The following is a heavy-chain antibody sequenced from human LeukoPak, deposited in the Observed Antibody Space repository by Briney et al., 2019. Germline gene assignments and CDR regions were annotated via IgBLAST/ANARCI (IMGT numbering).Heavy chain of an antibody. Sequence: GGSLRLSCAASGFTFSSYAMSWVRQAPGKGLEWVSTMSGNGGNTYYADSVKGRFTISRDTAKNSLYLQMNSLRAEDTAVYYCARVPTTVTTVYFDYWGQGTLVTVSS. J-gene: IGHJ4*02. D-gene: IGHD4-17*01. V-gene: IGHV3-23*01. CDR1: GFTFSSYA. CDR2: MSGNGGNT. CDR3: ARVPTTVTTVYFDY.